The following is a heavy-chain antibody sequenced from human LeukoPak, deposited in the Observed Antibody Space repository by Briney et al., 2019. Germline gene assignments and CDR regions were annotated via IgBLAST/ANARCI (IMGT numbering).Heavy chain of an antibody. J-gene: IGHJ4*02. D-gene: IGHD5-18*01. CDR3: ARASYSYGFSHLDY. Sequence: GGSLRLSCTASGINFGDYAMSWVRQAPGKGLEWVSYISSSSSTIYYADSVKGRFTISRDNAKNSLYLQMNSLRDEDTAVYYCARASYSYGFSHLDYWGQGTLVTVSS. CDR2: ISSSSSTI. V-gene: IGHV3-48*02. CDR1: GINFGDYA.